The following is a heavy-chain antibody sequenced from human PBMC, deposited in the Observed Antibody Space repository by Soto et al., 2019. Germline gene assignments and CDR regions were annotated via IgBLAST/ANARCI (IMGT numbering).Heavy chain of an antibody. CDR2: ISGSVGST. CDR3: AKATYYYDSSGYYPFDY. J-gene: IGHJ4*02. CDR1: GFTFSSYA. Sequence: GGSLRLSCAASGFTFSSYAMSWVRQAPGKGLEWVSAISGSVGSTYYANSVKGRFTISRDNSKNTLYLQMNSLRAEDTAVYYCAKATYYYDSSGYYPFDYWGQGTLVTVSS. V-gene: IGHV3-23*01. D-gene: IGHD3-22*01.